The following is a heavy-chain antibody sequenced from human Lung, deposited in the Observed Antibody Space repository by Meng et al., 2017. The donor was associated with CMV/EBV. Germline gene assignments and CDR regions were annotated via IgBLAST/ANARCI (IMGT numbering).Heavy chain of an antibody. V-gene: IGHV1-2*04. Sequence: QVQLAQAGSEVREPGASVTLPCRTSGYIFIDYHLHWVRQAPGQGLEWMGWISPYNGDTIYARDFQGWVTMTRDTSNRTLYMEVSRLRFDDTAVYYCARAIVKNGKRQFDYWGQGTLVTVSS. CDR2: ISPYNGDT. CDR3: ARAIVKNGKRQFDY. D-gene: IGHD1-1*01. J-gene: IGHJ4*02. CDR1: GYIFIDYH.